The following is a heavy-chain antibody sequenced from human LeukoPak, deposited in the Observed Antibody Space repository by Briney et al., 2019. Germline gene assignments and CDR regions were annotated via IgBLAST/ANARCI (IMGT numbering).Heavy chain of an antibody. V-gene: IGHV4-39*02. D-gene: IGHD4-23*01. CDR3: ARATLRWFTY. CDR1: GGSISSTTYY. Sequence: KTSETLSLTCIVSGGSISSTTYYWGWIRQPPGKRLEWIGSIYYSGNTYYNPSLKSRVTISIDTSKNQFSLNLNSVTAADTAVYYCARATLRWFTYWGQGTLVAVSS. J-gene: IGHJ4*02. CDR2: IYYSGNT.